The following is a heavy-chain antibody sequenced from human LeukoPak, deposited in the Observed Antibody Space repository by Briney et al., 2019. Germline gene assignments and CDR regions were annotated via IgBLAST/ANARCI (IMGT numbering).Heavy chain of an antibody. D-gene: IGHD2-15*01. J-gene: IGHJ6*03. CDR2: INHSGST. CDR3: ARHKDIVVVAGNKKSGKQDYYYYYYMDV. V-gene: IGHV4-34*01. CDR1: GGSFSGYY. Sequence: SETLSLTCAVYGGSFSGYYWSWIRQPPGKGLEWIGEINHSGSTNYNPSLKSRVTISVDTSKNQFSLKLSSVTAADTAVYYCARHKDIVVVAGNKKSGKQDYYYYYYMDVWGKGTTVTISS.